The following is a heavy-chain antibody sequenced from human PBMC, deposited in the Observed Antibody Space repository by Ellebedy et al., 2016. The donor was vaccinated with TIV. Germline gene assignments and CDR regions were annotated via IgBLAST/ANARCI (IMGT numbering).Heavy chain of an antibody. CDR1: GGSISSSSYD. CDR3: ARGYCSSISCFDY. CDR2: IYHSGST. Sequence: SETLSLXXTVSGGSISSSSYDWGWIRQPPGKGLEWIGEIYHSGSTNYNPSLKSRVTISVDKSKNHFSLKLSSVTAADTAVYYCARGYCSSISCFDYWGQGTLVTVSS. D-gene: IGHD2-2*01. J-gene: IGHJ4*02. V-gene: IGHV4-39*07.